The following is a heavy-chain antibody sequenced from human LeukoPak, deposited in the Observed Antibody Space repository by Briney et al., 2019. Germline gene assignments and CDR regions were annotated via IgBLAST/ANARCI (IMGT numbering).Heavy chain of an antibody. Sequence: GGSLRLSCAASGFTVSGDHMSWVRQAPGKGLEWVSVIYSGGSTYYADSVKGRFTISRDNSKNTLYLQMNSLRAEDTAVYYCARLRNSFLDYWGQGTLVTVSS. CDR1: GFTVSGDH. D-gene: IGHD2-15*01. CDR2: IYSGGST. CDR3: ARLRNSFLDY. J-gene: IGHJ4*02. V-gene: IGHV3-66*04.